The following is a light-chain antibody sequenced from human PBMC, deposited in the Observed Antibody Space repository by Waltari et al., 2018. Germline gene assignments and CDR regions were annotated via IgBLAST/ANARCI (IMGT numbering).Light chain of an antibody. CDR1: QVINNW. CDR3: QRGNSLLYT. V-gene: IGKV1-12*01. J-gene: IGKJ2*01. Sequence: TRSPSSVSAFVGVRVSITCRAIQVINNWLAWYQLKPGKAPKLLIYGASTLQSGVTSRFSGSGSGTDFSLTISSLQPEDFATYYCQRGNSLLYTFGRGTKVEIK. CDR2: GAS.